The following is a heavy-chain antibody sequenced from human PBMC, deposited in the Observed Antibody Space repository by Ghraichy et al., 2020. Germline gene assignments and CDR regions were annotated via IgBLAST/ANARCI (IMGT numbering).Heavy chain of an antibody. J-gene: IGHJ5*02. V-gene: IGHV3-74*01. Sequence: GGSLRLSCAASGFTFSSYWMHWVRQAPGKGLVWVSRINSDGSSTSYADSVKGRFTISRDNAKHTLYLRMNSRRAEDTAVYYCARAVNGDYRRVWFDPWGQGTLVTVSS. CDR1: GFTFSSYW. CDR3: ARAVNGDYRRVWFDP. CDR2: INSDGSST. D-gene: IGHD4-17*01.